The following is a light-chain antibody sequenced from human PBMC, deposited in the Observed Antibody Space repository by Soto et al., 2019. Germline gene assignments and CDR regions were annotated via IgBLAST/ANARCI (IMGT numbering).Light chain of an antibody. J-gene: IGKJ1*01. Sequence: EIVMTQSPATLSVSPVERATLSCRASQSVSSNLAWYQQKPGQAPRLIIYGASTRATGIPARFSGSGSGTEFTLTISSLQSEDFAVYYCQQYNNWPPWTCGQGTKVDIK. CDR2: GAS. V-gene: IGKV3-15*01. CDR1: QSVSSN. CDR3: QQYNNWPPWT.